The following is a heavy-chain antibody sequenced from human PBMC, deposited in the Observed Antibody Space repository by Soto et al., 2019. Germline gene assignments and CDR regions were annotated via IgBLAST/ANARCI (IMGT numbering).Heavy chain of an antibody. CDR3: ARDYPTSMVRGVRGWFDP. Sequence: SETLSLTCTVSGGSVSRGSYYWSWIRQPPGKGLEWIGYIYYSGSTNYNPSLKSRATLSVDTSKNQFSLKLSSVTAADTAVYYCARDYPTSMVRGVRGWFDPCGQGTLVPVSS. D-gene: IGHD3-10*01. CDR2: IYYSGST. V-gene: IGHV4-61*01. CDR1: GGSVSRGSYY. J-gene: IGHJ5*02.